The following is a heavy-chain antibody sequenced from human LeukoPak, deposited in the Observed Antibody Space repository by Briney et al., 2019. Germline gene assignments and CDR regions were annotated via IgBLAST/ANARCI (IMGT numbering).Heavy chain of an antibody. J-gene: IGHJ4*02. Sequence: PGGSLRLSCAASGFTFSSYAMSWVRQAPGKGLQWVSAISDSGGRTYYADSVKGRFTISRDNSKNTLYIQMNSLRAEDAAVYYCAKVQEMDTILPPFHYWGQGTLVTVSS. D-gene: IGHD5-24*01. CDR2: ISDSGGRT. CDR1: GFTFSSYA. CDR3: AKVQEMDTILPPFHY. V-gene: IGHV3-23*01.